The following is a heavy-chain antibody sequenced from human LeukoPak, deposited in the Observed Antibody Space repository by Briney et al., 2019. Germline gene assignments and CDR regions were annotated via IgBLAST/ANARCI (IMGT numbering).Heavy chain of an antibody. CDR2: IYYSGST. CDR3: ARLPKDYSSSWHVDY. D-gene: IGHD6-13*01. V-gene: IGHV4-39*01. J-gene: IGHJ4*02. Sequence: PSETLSLTCTVSGGSISSSSYYWGWIRQPPGKGLEWIGSIYYSGSTYYNPSLKSRVTISVDTSKNQFSLKLSSVTAADTAVYYCARLPKDYSSSWHVDYWGQGTLVTVSS. CDR1: GGSISSSSYY.